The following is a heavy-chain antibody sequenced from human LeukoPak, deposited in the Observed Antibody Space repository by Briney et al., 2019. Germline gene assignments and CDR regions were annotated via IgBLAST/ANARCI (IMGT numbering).Heavy chain of an antibody. D-gene: IGHD4-17*01. CDR1: GYTFTSYA. CDR2: INTNTGNP. CDR3: ARAVPQRTTVTTGSYYYYYMDV. Sequence: EASVKVSCKASGYTFTSYAMNWVRQAPGQGLEWMGWINTNTGNPTYAQGFTGRFVFSLDTSVSTAYLQISSLKAEDTAVYYCARAVPQRTTVTTGSYYYYYMDVWGKGTTVTVSS. V-gene: IGHV7-4-1*02. J-gene: IGHJ6*03.